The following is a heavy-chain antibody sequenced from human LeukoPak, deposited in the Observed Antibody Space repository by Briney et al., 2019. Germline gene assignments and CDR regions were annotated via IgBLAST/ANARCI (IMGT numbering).Heavy chain of an antibody. CDR1: GGSISSSSYY. V-gene: IGHV4-39*01. CDR3: ASYVVVAAATGY. Sequence: PSETLSLTCTVSGGSISSSSYYWGWIRQPPGKGLEWIGSIYYSGSTYYKPSLKSRVTISVDTSKNQFSLKLSSVTAADTAVYYCASYVVVAAATGYWGQGTLVTVS. J-gene: IGHJ4*02. D-gene: IGHD2-15*01. CDR2: IYYSGST.